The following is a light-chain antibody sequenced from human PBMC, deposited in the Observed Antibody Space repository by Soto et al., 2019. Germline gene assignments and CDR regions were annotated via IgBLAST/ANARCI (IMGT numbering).Light chain of an antibody. CDR3: SSFAVSNSFV. CDR1: SNDVGAYNY. CDR2: EVN. Sequence: QSALTQPPSASGSPGQSVTISCTGTSNDVGAYNYVSWYQQHPGKAPKVMIYEVNKRPSGVPDRFSGSKSGNTASLAVSGLQAEDEADYYCSSFAVSNSFVFGTGTKLTVL. J-gene: IGLJ1*01. V-gene: IGLV2-8*01.